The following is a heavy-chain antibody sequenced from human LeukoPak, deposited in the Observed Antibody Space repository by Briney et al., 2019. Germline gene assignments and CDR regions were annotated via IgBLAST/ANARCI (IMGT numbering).Heavy chain of an antibody. CDR3: ARSRIAAASPVGY. V-gene: IGHV3-11*04. D-gene: IGHD6-13*01. CDR2: ISSSGSTI. CDR1: GFTFSDYY. Sequence: PGGSLRLSCAASGFTFSDYYMSWIRQAPGKGLEWVSYISSSGSTIYYADSVKGRFTISRVNAKNSLYLQMNSLRAEDTAVYYYARSRIAAASPVGYWGQGTLVTVSS. J-gene: IGHJ4*02.